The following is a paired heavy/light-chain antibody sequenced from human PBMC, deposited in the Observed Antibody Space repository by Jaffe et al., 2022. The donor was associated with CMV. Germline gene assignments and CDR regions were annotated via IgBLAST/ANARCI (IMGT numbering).Light chain of an antibody. J-gene: IGKJ5*01. CDR3: QQYNNWPPIT. Sequence: EIVMTQSPGTLSVSPGERATLSCRASQSVGSNLAWYQQKPGQTPRLLIYGASTRATDIPARFSGSGSGTEFTLTISSLQSEDFAVYYCQQYNNWPPITFGQGTRLDMK. CDR2: GAS. CDR1: QSVGSN. V-gene: IGKV3-15*01.
Heavy chain of an antibody. Sequence: EVQLVQSGAEVKKPGESLKISCKSSGYTFTRNWIGWVRQMPGKGLEWMGIIQPGDSDIRYSPSFQGQVTISADKSTSNAYLQWSSLKASDTAMYYCVRLYRTTAFYSSSVGVFDFWGQGTMVTVSS. CDR1: GYTFTRNW. J-gene: IGHJ3*01. CDR3: VRLYRTTAFYSSSVGVFDF. V-gene: IGHV5-51*01. CDR2: IQPGDSDI. D-gene: IGHD1-26*01.